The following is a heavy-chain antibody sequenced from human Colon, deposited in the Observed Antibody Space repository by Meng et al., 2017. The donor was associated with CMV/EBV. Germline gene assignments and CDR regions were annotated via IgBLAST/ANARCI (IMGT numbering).Heavy chain of an antibody. CDR1: GDNFSSYA. Sequence: VYCKTSGDNFSSYAIRWVRLAPGQGLEWIGGIIPILSLANYAHKFQDRVTITADKSTNTSYMELSSLRSDDTAVYYCVRDLGDYFDYCGQGTLVTVSS. CDR2: IIPILSLA. J-gene: IGHJ4*02. CDR3: VRDLGDYFDY. V-gene: IGHV1-69*10.